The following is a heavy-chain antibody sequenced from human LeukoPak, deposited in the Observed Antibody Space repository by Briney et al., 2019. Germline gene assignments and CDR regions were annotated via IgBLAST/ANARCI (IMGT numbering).Heavy chain of an antibody. V-gene: IGHV1-2*06. Sequence: GASVKVSCTPSGYTFTDFYIHWVRQAPGQGLEYMGRINTHNGGTVYALQFQGRLSMTRDTSISTAYMELQSLRSEDTAVYYCARDHDYEGLKGNYWGRGTMVTVSS. CDR2: INTHNGGT. CDR1: GYTFTDFY. J-gene: IGHJ4*02. D-gene: IGHD3-16*01. CDR3: ARDHDYEGLKGNY.